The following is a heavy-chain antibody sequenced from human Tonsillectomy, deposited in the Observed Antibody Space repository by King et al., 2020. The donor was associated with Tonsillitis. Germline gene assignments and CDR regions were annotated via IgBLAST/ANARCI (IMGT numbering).Heavy chain of an antibody. CDR3: ARDPTSGWHFDY. Sequence: VQLVESGGGVVQPGRSLRLSCAASGFTFSTYGMHWVRQAPGKGLAWVAVISYDGSNKYYADPLKGRFTISRDNSKNTQFLQMNGLRAEDTAFYYCARDPTSGWHFDYWGQGTLVTVSS. J-gene: IGHJ4*02. CDR1: GFTFSTYG. V-gene: IGHV3-33*05. CDR2: ISYDGSNK. D-gene: IGHD6-19*01.